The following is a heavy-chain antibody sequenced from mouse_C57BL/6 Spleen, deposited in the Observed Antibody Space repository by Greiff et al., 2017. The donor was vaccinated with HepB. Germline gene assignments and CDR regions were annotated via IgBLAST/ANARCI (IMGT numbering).Heavy chain of an antibody. V-gene: IGHV3-6*01. J-gene: IGHJ1*03. CDR3: AREGHYDYADASNWYFDV. D-gene: IGHD2-4*01. Sequence: ESGPGLVKPSQSLSLTCSVTGYSITSGYYWNWIRQFPGNKLEWMGSISYDGSNNYNPSPKNRISITRYTSKNQFFLKLNSVTTEDTATYYCAREGHYDYADASNWYFDVWGTGTTVTVSS. CDR1: GYSITSGYY. CDR2: ISYDGSN.